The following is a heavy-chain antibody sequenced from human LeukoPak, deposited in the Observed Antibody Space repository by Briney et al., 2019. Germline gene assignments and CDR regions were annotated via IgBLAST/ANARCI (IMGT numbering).Heavy chain of an antibody. CDR1: GYTFTGYY. V-gene: IGHV1-2*02. Sequence: GASVKVSCRASGYTFTGYYIHWVRQAPGQGLEWMGWINPSSGVTNYAQKFQGRVTMARDTSINTAYMELSRLRSDDTAVYYCATSVITQAYWGQGTLVTVSS. D-gene: IGHD3-22*01. CDR2: INPSSGVT. J-gene: IGHJ4*02. CDR3: ATSVITQAY.